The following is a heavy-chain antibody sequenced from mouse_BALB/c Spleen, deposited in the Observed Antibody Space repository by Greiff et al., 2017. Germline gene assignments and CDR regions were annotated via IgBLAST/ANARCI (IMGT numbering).Heavy chain of an antibody. V-gene: IGHV1S22*01. CDR3: TRSGLGGSSWGYFDV. CDR1: GYTFTSYW. D-gene: IGHD1-1*01. J-gene: IGHJ1*01. Sequence: LQQPGSELVRPGASVKLSCKASGYTFTSYWMHWVKQRPGQGLEWIGNIYPGSGSTNYDEKFKSKATLTVDTSSSTAYMQLSSLTSEDSAVYYCTRSGLGGSSWGYFDVWGAGTTVTVSS. CDR2: IYPGSGST.